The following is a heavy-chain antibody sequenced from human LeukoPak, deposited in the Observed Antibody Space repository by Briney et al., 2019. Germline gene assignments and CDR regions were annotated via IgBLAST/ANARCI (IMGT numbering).Heavy chain of an antibody. J-gene: IGHJ4*02. D-gene: IGHD5-18*01. CDR1: GGSISSSSYY. CDR3: ARLGWSYGYRYFDY. Sequence: KPSETLSLTCTVSGGSISSSSYYWGWIRQPPGKGLEWIGSIYYSGSTYYNPSLKSRVTISVDTSKNQFSLKLSSVTAADTAVYYCARLGWSYGYRYFDYWGQGTLVTVSS. CDR2: IYYSGST. V-gene: IGHV4-39*07.